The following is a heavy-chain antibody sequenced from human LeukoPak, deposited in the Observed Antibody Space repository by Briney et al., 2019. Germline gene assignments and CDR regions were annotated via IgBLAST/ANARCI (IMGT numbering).Heavy chain of an antibody. Sequence: ASVKVSCKASGYTFTGYYMHWVRQAPGQGLEWMGWINPNSGGTNYAQKFQGRVTMTRDTSISTAYMELSRLRSDDTAVYYCARDRVYSGSRDAFDIWGQGTMVTVSS. CDR1: GYTFTGYY. J-gene: IGHJ3*02. CDR2: INPNSGGT. CDR3: ARDRVYSGSRDAFDI. V-gene: IGHV1-2*02. D-gene: IGHD1-26*01.